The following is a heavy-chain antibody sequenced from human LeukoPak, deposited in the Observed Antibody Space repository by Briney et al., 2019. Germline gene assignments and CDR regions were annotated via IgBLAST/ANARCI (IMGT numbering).Heavy chain of an antibody. V-gene: IGHV4-30-4*01. J-gene: IGHJ4*02. CDR2: IYYSGST. CDR3: ARLRRTYGDLDY. D-gene: IGHD4-17*01. Sequence: PSETLSLTCTVSGGSISSGDYYWSWIRQPPGTGLEWIGYIYYSGSTYYNPSLKCRVTISVDTSKNQFSLKLSSVTAADTAVYYCARLRRTYGDLDYWGQGTLVTVSS. CDR1: GGSISSGDYY.